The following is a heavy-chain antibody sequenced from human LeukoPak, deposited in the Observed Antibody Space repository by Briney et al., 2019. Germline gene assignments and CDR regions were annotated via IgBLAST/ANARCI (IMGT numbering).Heavy chain of an antibody. J-gene: IGHJ6*03. D-gene: IGHD4-17*01. V-gene: IGHV3-7*01. Sequence: GGSLTQTFAASEFTFSRYWMSWVRQAPGKGLEWVANIKEDGSVKNYLDSVRGRFTISRDNAKNSLYLQMNTLRAEDTAVYYCATAPLRGLDYYYMDVWGTGTPFTASS. CDR3: ATAPLRGLDYYYMDV. CDR1: EFTFSRYW. CDR2: IKEDGSVK.